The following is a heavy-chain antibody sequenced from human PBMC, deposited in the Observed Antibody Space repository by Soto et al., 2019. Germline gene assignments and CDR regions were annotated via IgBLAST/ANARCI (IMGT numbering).Heavy chain of an antibody. CDR2: ISYDGSNK. J-gene: IGHJ6*03. CDR3: AKDLYSSSWYGFYYYYYYMDV. CDR1: GFTFSSYG. D-gene: IGHD6-13*01. V-gene: IGHV3-30*18. Sequence: GGSLRLSCAASGFTFSSYGMHWVRQAPGKGLEWVAVISYDGSNKYYADSVKGRFTISRDNSKNTLYLQMNSLRAEDTAVYYCAKDLYSSSWYGFYYYYYYMDVWGKGTTVTVSS.